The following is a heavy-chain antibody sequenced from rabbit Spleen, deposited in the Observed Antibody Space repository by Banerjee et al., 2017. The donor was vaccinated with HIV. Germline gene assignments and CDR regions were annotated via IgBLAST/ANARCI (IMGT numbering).Heavy chain of an antibody. CDR3: VRDLGYDDYSEKGYFNL. J-gene: IGHJ4*01. Sequence: QLVESGGGLVQPGGSLKLSCKASGFDFSVYGLSWVRQAPGKGLEWIGYIVPIFGVTYYATWVNGRFTISSHNAQNTLYLQLNSLTAADTATYFCVRDLGYDDYSEKGYFNLWGPGTLVTVS. V-gene: IGHV1S47*01. CDR1: GFDFSVYG. CDR2: IVPIFGVT. D-gene: IGHD2-1*01.